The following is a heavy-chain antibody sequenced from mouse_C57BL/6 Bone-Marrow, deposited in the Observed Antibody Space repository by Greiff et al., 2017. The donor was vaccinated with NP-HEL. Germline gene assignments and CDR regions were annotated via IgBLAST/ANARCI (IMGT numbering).Heavy chain of an antibody. CDR3: AREGGYYGSSSWFAY. D-gene: IGHD1-1*01. CDR1: GYTFTSYW. J-gene: IGHJ3*01. Sequence: VQLQESGAELVMPGASVKLSCMASGYTFTSYWMHWVKQRPGQGLEWIGEIDPSDSYTNYNQKFKGKSTLTVDKSSSTAYMQLSSLTSEDSAVYYCAREGGYYGSSSWFAYWGQGTLVTVSA. V-gene: IGHV1-69*01. CDR2: IDPSDSYT.